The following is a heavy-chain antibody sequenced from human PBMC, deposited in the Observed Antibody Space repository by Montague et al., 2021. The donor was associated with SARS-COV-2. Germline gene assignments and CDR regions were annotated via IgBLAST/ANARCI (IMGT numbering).Heavy chain of an antibody. D-gene: IGHD6-13*01. Sequence: PALVKPTQTLTPTCTFSGFSLSTSGVGVGWIRQPPGKALEWLALXYWXDDKRYSPSLKSRLTITKDTSKNQVVLTMTNMDPVDTATYYCAHRDSGRIAAAGFDYWGQGTLVTVSS. CDR1: GFSLSTSGVG. CDR3: AHRDSGRIAAAGFDY. CDR2: XYWXDDK. J-gene: IGHJ4*02. V-gene: IGHV2-5*02.